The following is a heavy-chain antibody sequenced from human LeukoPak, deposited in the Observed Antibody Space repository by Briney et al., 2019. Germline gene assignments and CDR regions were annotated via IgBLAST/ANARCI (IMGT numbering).Heavy chain of an antibody. D-gene: IGHD6-19*01. J-gene: IGHJ3*02. CDR3: ARDLAVAGHDAFDI. Sequence: SQTLSLTCTVSGDSISSGGYYWSWIRQHPGKGLEWIGYIYYSGSTYYNPSLKSRVTISVDTSKNQFSLKLSSVTAADTAVYYCARDLAVAGHDAFDIWGQGTMVTVSS. CDR2: IYYSGST. V-gene: IGHV4-31*03. CDR1: GDSISSGGYY.